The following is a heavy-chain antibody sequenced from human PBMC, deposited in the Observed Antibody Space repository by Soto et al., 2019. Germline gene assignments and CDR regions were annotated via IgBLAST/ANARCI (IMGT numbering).Heavy chain of an antibody. Sequence: GGSLRLSCAASGFTFSNAWMNWVRQAPGKGLEWVGRIKSKTDGGTTDYAAPVKGRFTISRDDSKNTLYLQMNSLKTEDTAVYYCTTSYGDYGNYYYGMDVWGQGTTVTVSS. J-gene: IGHJ6*02. CDR2: IKSKTDGGTT. D-gene: IGHD4-17*01. CDR1: GFTFSNAW. CDR3: TTSYGDYGNYYYGMDV. V-gene: IGHV3-15*07.